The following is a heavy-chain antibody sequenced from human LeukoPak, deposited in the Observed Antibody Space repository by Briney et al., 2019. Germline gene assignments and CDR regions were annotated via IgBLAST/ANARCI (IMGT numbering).Heavy chain of an antibody. Sequence: PGRSLRLSCAASGFTFSSYGMHWVRQAPGKGLEWVAVIWYDGSNKYYADSVKGRFTISRDNSKNTLYLQMNSLRAEDTAVYYCARDSYCSSTSCYGVPFDYWGQGTLVTVSS. V-gene: IGHV3-33*01. CDR2: IWYDGSNK. J-gene: IGHJ4*02. CDR1: GFTFSSYG. CDR3: ARDSYCSSTSCYGVPFDY. D-gene: IGHD2-2*01.